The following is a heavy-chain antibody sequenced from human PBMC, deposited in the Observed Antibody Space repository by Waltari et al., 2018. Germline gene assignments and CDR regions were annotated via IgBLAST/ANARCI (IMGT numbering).Heavy chain of an antibody. Sequence: QVQLQESGPGLVKTSQTLSLTCIVSGDSISRVGSHGTCIRQTPGKGLEWVGSFSYRGTTYYNPSLKTRVTISTDTSKNQFSLKLTSVTAADTAIYYCGRAYGTDYYYYYYMDVWGKGTAVTVSS. CDR2: FSYRGTT. CDR1: GDSISRVGSH. D-gene: IGHD4-17*01. CDR3: GRAYGTDYYYYYYMDV. J-gene: IGHJ6*03. V-gene: IGHV4-30-4*01.